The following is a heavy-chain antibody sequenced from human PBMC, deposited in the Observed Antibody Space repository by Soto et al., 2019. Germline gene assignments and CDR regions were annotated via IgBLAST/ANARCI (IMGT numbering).Heavy chain of an antibody. D-gene: IGHD2-2*01. J-gene: IGHJ3*02. CDR2: IKRKSDGGTI. V-gene: IGHV3-15*01. CDR3: AVDAQSSSTTCPGALDI. Sequence: DVQLVESGGGLVKPGGSLRLSCAASGFGFSDVWMTWVRQAPGKGLEWVGRIKRKSDGGTIDYAAPVKGRFTISRDDVKKMVFVQMNSLKSEDTALYFCAVDAQSSSTTCPGALDIWGQGTMVIVSP. CDR1: GFGFSDVW.